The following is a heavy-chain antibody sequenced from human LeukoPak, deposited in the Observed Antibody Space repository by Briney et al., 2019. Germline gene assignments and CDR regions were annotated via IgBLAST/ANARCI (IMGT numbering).Heavy chain of an antibody. J-gene: IGHJ4*02. CDR3: ARGARGSYSY. V-gene: IGHV4-59*08. CDR2: IYYSGST. Sequence: SETLSLTCTVSGGSISSYYWSWIRQPPGKGREWIGYIYYSGSTNYNPSLKSRVTISVDTSKNQFSLKLSSVTAADTAVYYCARGARGSYSYWGQGTLVTVSS. CDR1: GGSISSYY. D-gene: IGHD1-26*01.